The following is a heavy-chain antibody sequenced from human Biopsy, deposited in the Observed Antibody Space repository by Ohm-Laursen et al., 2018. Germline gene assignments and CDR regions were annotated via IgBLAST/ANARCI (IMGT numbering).Heavy chain of an antibody. CDR1: GFSLSARGMC. V-gene: IGHV2-70*11. D-gene: IGHD6-13*01. Sequence: TQTLTLTCSFSGFSLSARGMCVRWIRQAPGKALEWLARVDWDDYKDFSASLQTKLSISKDTSNDQEVLTVNNVDPADTATYYCARTPILIVSAGLVYRHRRHLQGMDVWGQGIAVTVS. CDR2: VDWDDYK. J-gene: IGHJ6*02. CDR3: ARTPILIVSAGLVYRHRRHLQGMDV.